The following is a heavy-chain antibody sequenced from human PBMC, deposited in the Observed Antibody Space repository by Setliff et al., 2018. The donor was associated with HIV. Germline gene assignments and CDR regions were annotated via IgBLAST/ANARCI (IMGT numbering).Heavy chain of an antibody. Sequence: GESLKISCQGSGYSFTTYWIGWVRQMPGKGLECMGIIYPGDSDTRYSPSFRGQVTISADKSISTAYLQWSSLRASDTAMYYCARVVAGKSSTDGFDIWGQGTMVTV. CDR2: IYPGDSDT. V-gene: IGHV5-51*01. D-gene: IGHD6-19*01. CDR1: GYSFTTYW. J-gene: IGHJ3*02. CDR3: ARVVAGKSSTDGFDI.